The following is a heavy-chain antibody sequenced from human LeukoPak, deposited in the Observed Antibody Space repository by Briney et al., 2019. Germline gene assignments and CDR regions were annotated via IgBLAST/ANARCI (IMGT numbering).Heavy chain of an antibody. J-gene: IGHJ6*03. CDR2: IYTSGST. CDR3: ARVNIYYYMDV. CDR1: GGSISSYY. V-gene: IGHV4-4*07. Sequence: PSETLSLTCTVSGGSISSYYWSWIRQPAGKGLEWIGRIYTSGSTNYNPSLKSRVTMSVNTSKKQFSLKVSSVTAADTVVYYCARVNIYYYMDVWGKGTTVTISS.